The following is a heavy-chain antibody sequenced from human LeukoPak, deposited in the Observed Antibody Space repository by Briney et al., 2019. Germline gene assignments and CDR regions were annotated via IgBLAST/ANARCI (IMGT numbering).Heavy chain of an antibody. Sequence: GGSLRLSCVASGFTVRGDYMTWVRQAPGKGLEWVSFVYGGGTTYYEDSVKGRFTISRDSSKNTLFLQMNSLRVGDTAVYYCARAGYFDSSGFYAPDAFDIWGQGTVVTVSS. CDR3: ARAGYFDSSGFYAPDAFDI. V-gene: IGHV3-53*01. CDR1: GFTVRGDY. CDR2: VYGGGTT. J-gene: IGHJ3*02. D-gene: IGHD3-22*01.